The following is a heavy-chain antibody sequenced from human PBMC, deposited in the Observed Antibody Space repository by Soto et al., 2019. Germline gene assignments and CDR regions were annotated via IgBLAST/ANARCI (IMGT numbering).Heavy chain of an antibody. CDR1: GGSINYGPYY. CDR2: IYYSGST. J-gene: IGHJ4*02. D-gene: IGHD3-10*01. V-gene: IGHV4-31*03. Sequence: LTCTVSGGSINYGPYYWSWIRQLRGKGLEWIGNIYYSGSTFYSPSLKSRVTISIDTSANQFSLKLSSVTAADTAVYFCAREGGSGSSYPFDCWGQGALVTVSS. CDR3: AREGGSGSSYPFDC.